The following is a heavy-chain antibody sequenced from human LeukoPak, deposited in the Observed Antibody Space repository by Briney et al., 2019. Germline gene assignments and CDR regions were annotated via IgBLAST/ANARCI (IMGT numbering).Heavy chain of an antibody. D-gene: IGHD3-10*01. V-gene: IGHV3-30*18. Sequence: GGSLRLSCAAAGFTFSSYGMHWVRQAPGKGLEWVAVISYDGSNKYYADSVKGRFTISRDNSKNTLYLQMNSLRAEDTAVYYCENDRRYYGSGSYMDYWGQGTLVTVSS. CDR3: ENDRRYYGSGSYMDY. CDR1: GFTFSSYG. CDR2: ISYDGSNK. J-gene: IGHJ4*02.